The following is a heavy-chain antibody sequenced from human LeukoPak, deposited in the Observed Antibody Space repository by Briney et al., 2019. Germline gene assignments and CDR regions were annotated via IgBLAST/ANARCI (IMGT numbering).Heavy chain of an antibody. CDR3: VRQFAS. Sequence: GGSLRLSRAASGFTFSDHIMNWVRQLPGKRLEWVAYVSGSGSTVYYADSVKGRFTISRDNGKSSLYLQMNSLRVEDTALYYCVRQFASWGQGTLVTVSS. V-gene: IGHV3-48*01. CDR1: GFTFSDHI. CDR2: VSGSGSTV. J-gene: IGHJ4*02.